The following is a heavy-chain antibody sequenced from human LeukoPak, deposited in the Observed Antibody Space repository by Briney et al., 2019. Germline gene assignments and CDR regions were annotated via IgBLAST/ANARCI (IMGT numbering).Heavy chain of an antibody. V-gene: IGHV4-59*11. Sequence: PSETLSLTCAVSDNSFSSHYWTWIRQPPGKGLEWIGYISYIGSTNYNPSLKSRVTISIDTSKNQFSLKLTSVTAADTAVNYCARDLVTVTKGFDIWGQGTVVSVSS. J-gene: IGHJ3*02. CDR2: ISYIGST. CDR3: ARDLVTVTKGFDI. CDR1: DNSFSSHY. D-gene: IGHD4-17*01.